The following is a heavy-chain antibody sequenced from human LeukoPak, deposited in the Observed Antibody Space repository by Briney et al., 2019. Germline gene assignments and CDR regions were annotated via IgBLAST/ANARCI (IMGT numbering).Heavy chain of an antibody. CDR2: INPNSGGT. V-gene: IGHV1-2*02. CDR1: GYTFTGYY. J-gene: IGHJ4*02. D-gene: IGHD3-9*01. Sequence: EASVKVSCKASGYTFTGYYMHWVRQAPGQGLEWMGWINPNSGGTNYAQKFQGRVTMTRGTSISTAYMELSRLRSDDTAVYYCARAGNFDWLQYYFDYWGQGTLVTVSS. CDR3: ARAGNFDWLQYYFDY.